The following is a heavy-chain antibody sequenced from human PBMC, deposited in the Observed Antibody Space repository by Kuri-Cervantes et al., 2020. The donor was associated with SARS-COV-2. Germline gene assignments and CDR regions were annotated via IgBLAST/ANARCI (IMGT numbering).Heavy chain of an antibody. J-gene: IGHJ3*02. D-gene: IGHD5-18*01. CDR2: IYHSGST. CDR1: GYSISSGYY. Sequence: GSLRLSCAVSGYSISSGYYWGWIRQPPGKGLEWIGSIYHSGSTYYNPSLKSRVTISVDTSKNQFSLKLSSVTAADTAVYCCARIGRYGPQWSSNHDAFDIWGQGTMVTVSS. CDR3: ARIGRYGPQWSSNHDAFDI. V-gene: IGHV4-38-2*01.